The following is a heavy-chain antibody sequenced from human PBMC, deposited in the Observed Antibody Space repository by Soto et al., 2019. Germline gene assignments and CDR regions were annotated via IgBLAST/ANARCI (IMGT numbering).Heavy chain of an antibody. J-gene: IGHJ4*02. CDR2: MSGSGVTT. D-gene: IGHD1-1*01. CDR3: VKGTNCTRRSCQIAPFAY. CDR1: GFTFSSYS. Sequence: EVQLLESWGGLVQPGGSLTLSCAASGFTFSSYSMSWVRQAPGKGLEWVSAMSGSGVTTHHADSVKGLFTISRDNSKNPLYLHLNSLRAEDTAVEDSVKGTNCTRRSCQIAPFAYWGQGTFVTVAS. V-gene: IGHV3-23*01.